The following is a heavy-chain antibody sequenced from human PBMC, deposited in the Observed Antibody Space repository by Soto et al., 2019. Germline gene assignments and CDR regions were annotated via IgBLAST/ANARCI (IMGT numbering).Heavy chain of an antibody. CDR2: INHSGST. J-gene: IGHJ3*02. V-gene: IGHV4-34*01. D-gene: IGHD6-19*01. CDR1: GGSFSGYY. CDR3: VRFSQCAFDI. Sequence: SETLSLTCAVYGGSFSGYYWSWIRQPPGKGLEWIGEINHSGSTNYNPSLKSRVTISVDTSKNQFSLKLSSVTAADTAVYYCVRFSQCAFDIWGQGTMVTVSS.